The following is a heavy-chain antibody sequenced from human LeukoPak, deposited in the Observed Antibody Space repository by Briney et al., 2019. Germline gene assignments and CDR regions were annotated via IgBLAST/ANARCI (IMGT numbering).Heavy chain of an antibody. CDR2: IYYSGST. V-gene: IGHV4-39*01. J-gene: IGHJ4*02. D-gene: IGHD6-19*01. CDR3: ARLHPQYSNGWY. CDR1: GGSISSYY. Sequence: SETLSLTCTVSGGSISSYYWGWIRQPPGKGLEWIGSIYYSGSTYYNPSLKSRVTISVDTSKNQFSLKLSSVTAADTAVYYCARLHPQYSNGWYWGQGTLVTVSS.